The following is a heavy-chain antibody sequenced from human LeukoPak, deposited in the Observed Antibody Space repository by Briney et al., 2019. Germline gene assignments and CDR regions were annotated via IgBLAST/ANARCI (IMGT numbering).Heavy chain of an antibody. J-gene: IGHJ4*02. CDR3: ARHSMGVVVVSHFDY. CDR1: GGSISSYY. D-gene: IGHD2-21*01. CDR2: IYYSGST. V-gene: IGHV4-59*08. Sequence: SETLSLTCTVSGGSISSYYWSWIRQPPGKGLEWIGYIYYSGSTNYNPSLKSRVTISVDTSKNQFSLKLSSVTAADTAVYYCARHSMGVVVVSHFDYWGQGTLVTVSS.